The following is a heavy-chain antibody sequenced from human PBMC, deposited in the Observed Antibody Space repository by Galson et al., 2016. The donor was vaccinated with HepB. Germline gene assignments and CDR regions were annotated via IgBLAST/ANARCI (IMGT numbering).Heavy chain of an antibody. Sequence: SLRLSCAASGFIFSDYGMHWVRQAPGKGLEWVAVIWNDGSNKYYADSVKGRFTISRDNSKNTLDLQVNILKVEDTAVYYCVSDKEGGYGFDYWGQGILVTVSS. D-gene: IGHD5-12*01. CDR2: IWNDGSNK. CDR3: VSDKEGGYGFDY. V-gene: IGHV3-33*01. J-gene: IGHJ4*01. CDR1: GFIFSDYG.